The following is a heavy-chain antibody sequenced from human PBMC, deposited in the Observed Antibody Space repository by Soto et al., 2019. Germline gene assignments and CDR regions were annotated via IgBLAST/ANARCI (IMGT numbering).Heavy chain of an antibody. CDR3: ARLRIQLWYDARDI. CDR2: INPNSGGT. V-gene: IGHV1-2*06. J-gene: IGHJ3*02. CDR1: GYTFISYD. Sequence: ASVKVSCKASGYTFISYDINWVRQAPGQGIEWMGRINPNSGGTNYAQKFQGRVTMTRDSSFSTAYMELTGLRSDDTAIYYCARLRIQLWYDARDIWG. D-gene: IGHD1-1*01.